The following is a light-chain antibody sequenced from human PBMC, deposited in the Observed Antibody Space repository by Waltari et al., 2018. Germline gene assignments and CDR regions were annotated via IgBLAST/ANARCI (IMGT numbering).Light chain of an antibody. Sequence: HLVLTQSPSASASLGASVTLTCSLPGEYSAYAIPWHQHLPLKGPRFLMTVNSDGSHKKGDGIFYRFSGSSSGLDRYLIISRLQADDEADYFCQTWGTGFQVFGSGTKLTVL. J-gene: IGLJ3*02. CDR2: VNSDGSH. CDR1: GEYSAYA. CDR3: QTWGTGFQV. V-gene: IGLV4-69*01.